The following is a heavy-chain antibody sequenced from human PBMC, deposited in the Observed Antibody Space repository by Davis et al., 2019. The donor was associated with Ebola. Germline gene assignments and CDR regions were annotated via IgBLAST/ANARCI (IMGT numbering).Heavy chain of an antibody. CDR3: ARGEFPWFDP. J-gene: IGHJ5*02. V-gene: IGHV4-59*12. D-gene: IGHD3-10*01. CDR1: GGSISSYH. CDR2: IYYSGSS. Sequence: MPSETLSLTCAVSGGSISSYHWSWIRQPPGKGLEWIGYIYYSGSSSHNPSLKSRVTISVDTSKNQVSLQLRSVTAADTAVYYCARGEFPWFDPWGQGTLVTVSS.